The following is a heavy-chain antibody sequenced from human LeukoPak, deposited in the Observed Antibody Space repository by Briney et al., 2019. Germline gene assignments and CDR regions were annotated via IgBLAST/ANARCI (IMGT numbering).Heavy chain of an antibody. Sequence: PSETLSLTCTVSGGSISSRSYYWSWIRPPPGKGLEWIGYIYYSGSTNYNPSLKSRVTISVDTSKNQFSLKLSSVTAADTAVYYCARVRTVFDYWGQGTLVTVSS. CDR1: GGSISSRSYY. CDR2: IYYSGST. CDR3: ARVRTVFDY. D-gene: IGHD4-17*01. J-gene: IGHJ4*02. V-gene: IGHV4-61*01.